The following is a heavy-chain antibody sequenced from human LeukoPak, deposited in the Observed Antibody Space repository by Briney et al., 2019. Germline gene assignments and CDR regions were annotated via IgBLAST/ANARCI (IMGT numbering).Heavy chain of an antibody. V-gene: IGHV3-64*02. CDR2: ISSNGGST. D-gene: IGHD1-26*01. J-gene: IGHJ4*02. CDR3: ARVRPGGATGGDYFDY. Sequence: PGGSLRLSCAASGFSFGNAWMSWVRQPPGKGLEYVSAISSNGGSTYYADSVKGRFTISRDNSKNTLYLQMGSLRAEDMAVYYCARVRPGGATGGDYFDYWGQGTLVTVSS. CDR1: GFSFGNAW.